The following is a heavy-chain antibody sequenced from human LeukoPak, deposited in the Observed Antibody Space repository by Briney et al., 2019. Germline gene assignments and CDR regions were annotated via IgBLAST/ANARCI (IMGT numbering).Heavy chain of an antibody. CDR3: AREGAGIAAAGTLDY. V-gene: IGHV4-59*01. CDR2: IHYSGST. J-gene: IGHJ4*02. CDR1: GGSISSYY. Sequence: SETLSLTCTVSGGSISSYYWSWIRQPPGKGLEWIGYIHYSGSTNYNPSLKSRVTISVVTSKNQFSLKLSSVTAADTAVYYCAREGAGIAAAGTLDYWGQGTLVTVSS. D-gene: IGHD6-13*01.